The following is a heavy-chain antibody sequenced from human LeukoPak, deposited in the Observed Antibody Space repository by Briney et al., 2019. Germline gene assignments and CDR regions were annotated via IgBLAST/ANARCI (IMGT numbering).Heavy chain of an antibody. CDR2: ISWNSGSI. J-gene: IGHJ4*02. V-gene: IGHV3-9*01. CDR3: AKVGSYGPFDY. CDR1: GFTFDDYA. Sequence: GGSLRLSCAASGFTFDDYAMHWVRQAPGKGLEWVSGISWNSGSIGYADSVKGRFTISRDNAKNSLYLQMNSLRAEGTALYYCAKVGSYGPFDYWGQGTLVTVSS. D-gene: IGHD3-10*01.